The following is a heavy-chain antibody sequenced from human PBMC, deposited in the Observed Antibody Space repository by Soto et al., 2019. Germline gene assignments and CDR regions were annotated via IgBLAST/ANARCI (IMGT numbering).Heavy chain of an antibody. CDR3: ARDENYYDSSGCGY. CDR2: ISGSSSSK. Sequence: GGSLRLSCAASGFTFRSYSMNWVRQAPGKGLEWVSYISGSSSSKYYADSVKGRFTISRDNAKNSLYLQMNSLRDEDTAVYYCARDENYYDSSGCGYWGKGTQVTVSS. V-gene: IGHV3-48*02. D-gene: IGHD3-22*01. CDR1: GFTFRSYS. J-gene: IGHJ4*02.